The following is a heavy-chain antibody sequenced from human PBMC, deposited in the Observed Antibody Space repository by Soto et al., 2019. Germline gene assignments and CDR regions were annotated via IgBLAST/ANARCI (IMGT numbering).Heavy chain of an antibody. CDR3: ARETTPLSNFDP. D-gene: IGHD4-17*01. CDR2: IIPIFGTA. J-gene: IGHJ5*02. CDR1: GGTFSSYA. V-gene: IGHV1-69*12. Sequence: QVQLVQSGAEVKKPGSSVKVSCKASGGTFSSYAISWVRQAPGQGLEWMGGIIPIFGTANYAQKFQGRVTITADESTSPVYMELSSLRSEDTAVYYCARETTPLSNFDPWGQGTLVTVSS.